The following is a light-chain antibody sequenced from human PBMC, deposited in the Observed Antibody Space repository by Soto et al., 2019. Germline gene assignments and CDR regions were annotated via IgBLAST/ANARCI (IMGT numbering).Light chain of an antibody. J-gene: IGKJ5*01. CDR2: GAS. CDR1: QSVSSSY. V-gene: IGKV3-20*01. CDR3: QHYDSLPIT. Sequence: EIIFTQSPGTPSFSSGERAPLSSRASQSVSSSYLAWYQQKPGQPPRLLIYGASSRATGIPDRFSGSGSGTDFTLTISRLEPEDFAVFYCQHYDSLPITFGQGTRLEIK.